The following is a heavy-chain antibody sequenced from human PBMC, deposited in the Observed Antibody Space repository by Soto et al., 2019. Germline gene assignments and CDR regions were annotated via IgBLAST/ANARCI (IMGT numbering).Heavy chain of an antibody. CDR2: VSYDGITK. J-gene: IGHJ4*02. CDR1: GFTFRSYP. CDR3: TKDGLFWSGSFDS. Sequence: PVGSLRLSCAASGFTFRSYPMHWVRQAPGKGLEWVAIVSYDGITKYADSVKGRFTISRDNSNNTLFLQMNGLRTEDTAVYYCTKDGLFWSGSFDSWGQGTLVTVSS. V-gene: IGHV3-30-3*02. D-gene: IGHD3-3*01.